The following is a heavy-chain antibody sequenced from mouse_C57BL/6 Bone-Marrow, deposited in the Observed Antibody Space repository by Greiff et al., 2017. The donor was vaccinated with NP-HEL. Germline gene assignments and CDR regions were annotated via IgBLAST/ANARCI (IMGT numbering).Heavy chain of an antibody. D-gene: IGHD2-4*01. Sequence: VQLQQSGAELVKPGASVKMSCKASGYTFTSYWITWVKQRPGQGLEWIGDIYPGSGSTNYNEKFKSKATLTVDTSSSTAYMQLSSLTSEDSAVYYCARLGDDYDVYYAMDYWGQGTSVTVSS. J-gene: IGHJ4*01. CDR3: ARLGDDYDVYYAMDY. V-gene: IGHV1-55*01. CDR2: IYPGSGST. CDR1: GYTFTSYW.